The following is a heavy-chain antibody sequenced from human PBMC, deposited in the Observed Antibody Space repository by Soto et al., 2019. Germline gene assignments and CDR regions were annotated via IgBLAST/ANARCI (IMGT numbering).Heavy chain of an antibody. D-gene: IGHD1-26*01. CDR2: LSGSGSSA. Sequence: EVQLLESGGGLVQPGGSLRLSCAASGFPFSNYAMSWVRQAPGKGLEWVAGLSGSGSSAYYADSWKGRFTISRDNSTNTLYLQMNRLSAEDTAIYYCAMTKKYSGTHGLFDSWGQGTRVPVSS. V-gene: IGHV3-23*01. CDR3: AMTKKYSGTHGLFDS. CDR1: GFPFSNYA. J-gene: IGHJ4*02.